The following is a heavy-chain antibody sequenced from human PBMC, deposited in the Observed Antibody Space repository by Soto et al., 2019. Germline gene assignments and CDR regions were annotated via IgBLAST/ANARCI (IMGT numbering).Heavy chain of an antibody. D-gene: IGHD3-10*01. Sequence: EVQLVQSGAEVKKPGESLKISCKGSGYTFSNFWIGWVRQMPGKGLEWMGIIYPGESDTRYSPSFQGQITISADKSINTAYLQWNSLKASDTAIYYCARREYGGLDYWGQGTLVTVPS. CDR2: IYPGESDT. CDR1: GYTFSNFW. J-gene: IGHJ4*02. V-gene: IGHV5-51*01. CDR3: ARREYGGLDY.